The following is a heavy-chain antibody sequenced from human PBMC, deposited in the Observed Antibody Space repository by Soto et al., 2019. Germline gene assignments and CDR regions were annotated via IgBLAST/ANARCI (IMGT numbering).Heavy chain of an antibody. CDR1: GFTFSSYW. J-gene: IGHJ6*02. D-gene: IGHD3-9*01. V-gene: IGHV3-7*05. CDR3: AREILTGFYTFYYYYGMDV. CDR2: IKQDGSEK. Sequence: GGSLRLSCAASGFTFSSYWMSWVRQAPGKGLEWVANIKQDGSEKYYVDSVKGRFTISRDNAKNSLYLQMNSLRAEDTAVFYFAREILTGFYTFYYYYGMDVWGQGTTVTVSS.